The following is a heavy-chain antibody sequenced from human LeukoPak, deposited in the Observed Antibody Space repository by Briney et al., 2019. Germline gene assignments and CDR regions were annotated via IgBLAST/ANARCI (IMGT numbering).Heavy chain of an antibody. Sequence: GGSLRLSCAASGFTFSSYSMNWVRQAPGKGLEWVSYISSSSSTIYYADSVKGRFTISRDNAKNSLYLQMNSLRVEDTAVYYCAREQYYDFWSGYDTGYFDYWGQGTLVTVSS. V-gene: IGHV3-48*01. D-gene: IGHD3-3*01. J-gene: IGHJ4*02. CDR2: ISSSSSTI. CDR3: AREQYYDFWSGYDTGYFDY. CDR1: GFTFSSYS.